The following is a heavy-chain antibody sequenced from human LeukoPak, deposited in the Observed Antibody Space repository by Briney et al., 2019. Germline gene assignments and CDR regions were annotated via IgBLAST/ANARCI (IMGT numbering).Heavy chain of an antibody. V-gene: IGHV4-59*01. CDR3: ARGVVLTGYPLDF. J-gene: IGHJ4*02. D-gene: IGHD3-9*01. CDR1: GGSFSNYY. CDR2: IYYSGTT. Sequence: SETLSLTCSVSGGSFSNYYWIWLRPPPGKGLEWGGFIYYSGTTDYNPSLKSRVTISIDTSKKQFSLNLSPVTAADTAVYYCARGVVLTGYPLDFWGRGTLVTVSS.